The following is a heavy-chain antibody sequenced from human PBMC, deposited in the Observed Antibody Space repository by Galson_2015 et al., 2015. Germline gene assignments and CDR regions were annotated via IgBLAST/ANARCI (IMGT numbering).Heavy chain of an antibody. CDR1: GGTFSSYA. CDR3: ARVEEAAAGKGLENWFDP. CDR2: IIPIFGTA. J-gene: IGHJ5*02. V-gene: IGHV1-69*13. D-gene: IGHD6-13*01. Sequence: SVKVSCKASGGTFSSYAISWVRQAPGQGLEWMGGIIPIFGTANYAQKFQGRVTITADESTSTAYMELSSLRSEDTAVYYCARVEEAAAGKGLENWFDPWGQGTLVTVSS.